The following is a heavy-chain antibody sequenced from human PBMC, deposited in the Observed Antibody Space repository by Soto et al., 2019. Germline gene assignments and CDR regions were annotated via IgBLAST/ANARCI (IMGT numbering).Heavy chain of an antibody. CDR1: GYTFALYW. V-gene: IGHV5-51*01. D-gene: IGHD6-6*01. CDR3: ARRAGSSSSGLYYGFDV. Sequence: PXVSLKISYHTSGYTFALYWIAWVRRIPGKGLEWMGIIYPDDSDTRYSPSFQGQVTLSADKSITTAYLQWSGLKASDTAIYYCARRAGSSSSGLYYGFDVWGQGTTVIVSS. CDR2: IYPDDSDT. J-gene: IGHJ6*02.